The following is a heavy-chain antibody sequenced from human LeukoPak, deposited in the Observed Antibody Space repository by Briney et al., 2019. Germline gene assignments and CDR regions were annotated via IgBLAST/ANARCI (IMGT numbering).Heavy chain of an antibody. CDR1: GFTFSSYS. D-gene: IGHD3-10*01. V-gene: IGHV3-21*01. Sequence: PGGSLRLSCAASGFTFSSYSMNWVRQAPGKGLEWVSSISSSSSYIYYADSVKGRFTISRDNAKNSLYLQMNSLRAEDTAVYYCARVYYGSGSPFDYRGQGTLVTVSS. CDR3: ARVYYGSGSPFDY. CDR2: ISSSSSYI. J-gene: IGHJ4*02.